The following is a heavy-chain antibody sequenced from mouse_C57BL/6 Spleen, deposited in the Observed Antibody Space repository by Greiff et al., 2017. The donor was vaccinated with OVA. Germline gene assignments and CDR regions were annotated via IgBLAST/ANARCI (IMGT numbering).Heavy chain of an antibody. J-gene: IGHJ3*01. CDR1: GYAFSSSW. CDR3: ARDYYGNSWFAY. Sequence: GASVKISCKASGYAFSSSWMNWVKQRPGKGLEWIGRIYPGDGDTNYNGKFKGKATLTADKSSSTAYMQLSSLTSEDSAVYFWARDYYGNSWFAYWGQGTLVTVSA. CDR2: IYPGDGDT. V-gene: IGHV1-82*01. D-gene: IGHD2-1*01.